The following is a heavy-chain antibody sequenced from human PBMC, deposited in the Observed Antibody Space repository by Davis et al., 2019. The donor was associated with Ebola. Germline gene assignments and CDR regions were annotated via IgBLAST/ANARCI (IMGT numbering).Heavy chain of an antibody. Sequence: ASVKVSCKASGYTFTSNDINWVRQATGQGLEWMGWMSPNSGNTGYASKFQGRVTMTRNNSISTAYMELTSLGSEDTAVYYCAAETQQLPPFRYYYYYYGMDVWGQGTTVTVSS. CDR1: GYTFTSND. J-gene: IGHJ6*02. CDR3: AAETQQLPPFRYYYYYYGMDV. V-gene: IGHV1-8*01. D-gene: IGHD6-13*01. CDR2: MSPNSGNT.